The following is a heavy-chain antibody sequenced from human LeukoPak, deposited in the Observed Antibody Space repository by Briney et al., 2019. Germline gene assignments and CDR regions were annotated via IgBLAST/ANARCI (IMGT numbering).Heavy chain of an antibody. CDR3: SRESGPFCPFGH. CDR2: VSLAGRT. J-gene: IGHJ4*02. Sequence: KPSGTLSLTCGVSGGSITTTNYWSWVRPPPGGGLEWIGEVSLAGRTRYNPSLKNRVNISIDESKNHLYLNLASVTAADTAVYYCSRESGPFCPFGHWGQGTLVAVTS. D-gene: IGHD1-26*01. CDR1: GGSITTTNY. V-gene: IGHV4-4*02.